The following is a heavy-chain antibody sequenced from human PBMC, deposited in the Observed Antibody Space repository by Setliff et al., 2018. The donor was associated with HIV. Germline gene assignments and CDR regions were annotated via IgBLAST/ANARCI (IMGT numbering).Heavy chain of an antibody. V-gene: IGHV3-11*04. J-gene: IGHJ5*02. D-gene: IGHD4-4*01. CDR3: ARDRERWLQSRLFDP. Sequence: GGSLRLSCAASGFTFSDYYMSWIRQAPGKGLEWVSYITSSGSTIYYADSVKGRSTISRDNAKSSLYLQMNSLRAEDTAIYYCARDRERWLQSRLFDPWGQGTLVTVSS. CDR2: ITSSGSTI. CDR1: GFTFSDYY.